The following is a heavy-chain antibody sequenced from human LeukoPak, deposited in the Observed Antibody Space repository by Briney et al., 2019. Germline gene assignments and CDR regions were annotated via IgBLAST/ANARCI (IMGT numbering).Heavy chain of an antibody. CDR3: ATGEGGGWSLDY. J-gene: IGHJ4*02. D-gene: IGHD6-19*01. V-gene: IGHV1-24*01. Sequence: ASVKVPCKVSGYTLTELSMHWVRPAPGKGLEWMGGFDPEDGETIYAQKFQGRVTMTEDTSTDTAYMELSSLRSEDTAVYYCATGEGGGWSLDYWGQGTLVTVSS. CDR2: FDPEDGET. CDR1: GYTLTELS.